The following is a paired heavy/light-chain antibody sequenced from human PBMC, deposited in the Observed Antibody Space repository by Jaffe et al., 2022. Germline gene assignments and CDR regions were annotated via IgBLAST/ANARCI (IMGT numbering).Heavy chain of an antibody. V-gene: IGHV3-23*01. CDR1: HFSFVNYV. Sequence: LQSGGGLVQPGGSLRLSCVASHFSFVNYVMSWVRQAPGKGLEWLSTINDNGKRSHYADSVKGRFTISRDNSRNSLYLQMDSLRAADTAIYYCASRHNLGHHFEFWGQGALVTVSS. CDR3: ASRHNLGHHFEF. J-gene: IGHJ4*02. D-gene: IGHD6-6*01. CDR2: INDNGKRS.
Light chain of an antibody. CDR3: ALFMLSGTPL. CDR2: STY. CDR1: SGSVSTAYF. V-gene: IGLV8-61*01. J-gene: IGLJ2*01. Sequence: QTVVTQEPSLTVSPAGTVTLTCGLNSGSVSTAYFPSWYKQTPGQTPRTLIYSTYTRSSGVPDRFSGSILGNKAALTITRAQTDDESHYYCALFMLSGTPLFGGGTKLTVL.